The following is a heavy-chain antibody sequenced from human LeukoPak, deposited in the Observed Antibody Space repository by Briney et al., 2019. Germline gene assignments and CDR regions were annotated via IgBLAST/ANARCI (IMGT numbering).Heavy chain of an antibody. CDR3: ASSSSGHDY. Sequence: PGGSLRLSCAASGFTFSSYSMNWVRQAPGKGLEWVSFISSGSIYIYYADSVKGRFTISRDNAKNSLYLQMNSLRVEDTAVYYCASSSSGHDYWGPGTLVTVSS. D-gene: IGHD6-19*01. V-gene: IGHV3-21*01. CDR1: GFTFSSYS. J-gene: IGHJ4*02. CDR2: ISSGSIYI.